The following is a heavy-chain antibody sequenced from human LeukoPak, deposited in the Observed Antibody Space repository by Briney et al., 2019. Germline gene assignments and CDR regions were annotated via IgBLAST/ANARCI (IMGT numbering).Heavy chain of an antibody. CDR2: INEDGSVK. Sequence: PGGSLRLSCAASGFTFSNYCMSWVRQAPGKGLEWVGNINEDGSVKYYVDSVKDRFTISRDNAKNSLYLQMNSLRAEETAVYYCARDLGASQHLSWFGPWGQGTLVTVSS. V-gene: IGHV3-7*05. J-gene: IGHJ5*02. D-gene: IGHD1-26*01. CDR3: ARDLGASQHLSWFGP. CDR1: GFTFSNYC.